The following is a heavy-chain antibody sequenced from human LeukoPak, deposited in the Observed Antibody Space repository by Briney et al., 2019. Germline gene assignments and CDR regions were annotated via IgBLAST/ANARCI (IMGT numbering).Heavy chain of an antibody. Sequence: PSETLSLTCTVSGYSISSGYFWGWMRQPPGKGLEWIGSIYQSETAHYNPSLKSRVTMSIDASKNQFSLKLSSVTAADTAVYYCARAQNGFRNNWFDPWGQGTLVTVSS. J-gene: IGHJ5*02. CDR1: GYSISSGYF. D-gene: IGHD2-8*01. CDR3: ARAQNGFRNNWFDP. V-gene: IGHV4-38-2*02. CDR2: IYQSETA.